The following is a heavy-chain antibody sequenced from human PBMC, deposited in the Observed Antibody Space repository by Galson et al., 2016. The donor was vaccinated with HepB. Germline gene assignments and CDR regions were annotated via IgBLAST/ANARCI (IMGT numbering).Heavy chain of an antibody. V-gene: IGHV5-51*01. J-gene: IGHJ3*02. CDR3: ARAPTPQWFYGDYFPAFDI. D-gene: IGHD4-17*01. CDR1: GYRFTSYW. CDR2: IYPGDSDT. Sequence: QSGAEVKKPGESLKISCKGSGYRFTSYWIAWVRQMPGKGLEWMGIIYPGDSDTRYSPSFQGQVTISADKSISTAYLQWSSLKASDTAMYYCARAPTPQWFYGDYFPAFDIWGQGTMVTVSS.